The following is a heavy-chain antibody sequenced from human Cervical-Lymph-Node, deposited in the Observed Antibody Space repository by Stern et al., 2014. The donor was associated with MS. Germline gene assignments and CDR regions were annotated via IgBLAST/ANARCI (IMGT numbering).Heavy chain of an antibody. J-gene: IGHJ4*02. D-gene: IGHD6-19*01. CDR2: SYYDGST. Sequence: GQLVESGPRLVKPSETLSLTCSVSGGSISTYRWNWIRQSPGKGLEWIGYSYYDGSTNYNFALKSRVIISVDRSGNQYSLKLSSVTAADTAVYYCARSPHTGSGWLYYFDYWGQGALVTVSS. CDR3: ARSPHTGSGWLYYFDY. V-gene: IGHV4-59*01. CDR1: GGSISTYR.